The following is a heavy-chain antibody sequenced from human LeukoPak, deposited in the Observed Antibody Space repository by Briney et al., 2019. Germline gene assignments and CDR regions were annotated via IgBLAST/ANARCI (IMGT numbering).Heavy chain of an antibody. V-gene: IGHV1-69*04. CDR2: IIPILGIA. J-gene: IGHJ4*02. Sequence: GASVKVSCKASGGTFSSYAISWVRQAPGQGLEWVGRIIPILGIANYAQKFQGRVTITADKSTSTAYMELSSLRSEDTAVYYCARAHYDFWSGNSLYFDYWGQGTLVTVSS. D-gene: IGHD3-3*01. CDR1: GGTFSSYA. CDR3: ARAHYDFWSGNSLYFDY.